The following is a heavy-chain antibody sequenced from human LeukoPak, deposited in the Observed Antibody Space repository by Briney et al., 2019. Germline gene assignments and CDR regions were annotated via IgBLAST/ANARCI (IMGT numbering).Heavy chain of an antibody. CDR1: GGSFSRYF. D-gene: IGHD3/OR15-3a*01. Sequence: SETLSLTCTVSGGSFSRYFWNWIRQPAAKGLEWIGRIYTSGSTNYNPSLASQATISVDTAKNQFSLKLTAVTAAGRAVHYFAGWAGYSPCEFDFWGQDTLVTVSS. V-gene: IGHV4-4*07. CDR2: IYTSGST. J-gene: IGHJ4*02. CDR3: AGWAGYSPCEFDF.